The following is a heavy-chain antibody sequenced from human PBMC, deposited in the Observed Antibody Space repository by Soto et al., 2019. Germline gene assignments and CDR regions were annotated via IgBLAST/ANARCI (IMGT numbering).Heavy chain of an antibody. D-gene: IGHD3-9*01. Sequence: WETLSLTCAVYGGSFSGYYWSWIRQPPGKGLEWIGEINHSGSTNYNPSLKSRVTISVDTSKNQFSLKLSSVTAADTAVYYCARGLLRYFDERFDPWGQGTLLTVSS. J-gene: IGHJ5*02. V-gene: IGHV4-34*01. CDR3: ARGLLRYFDERFDP. CDR2: INHSGST. CDR1: GGSFSGYY.